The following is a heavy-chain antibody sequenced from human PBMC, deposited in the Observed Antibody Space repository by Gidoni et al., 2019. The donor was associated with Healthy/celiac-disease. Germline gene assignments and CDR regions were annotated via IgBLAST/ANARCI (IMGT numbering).Heavy chain of an antibody. CDR2: IYYSGST. J-gene: IGHJ4*02. D-gene: IGHD3-22*01. Sequence: QVQLQESGPGLVKPSQTLSLTCTVSGGSIIRVCHSWSWIRQHPGKGLEWIGYIYYSGSTYYNPSLKSRVTISVDTSKNQFSLKLSSVTAADTAVYYCARFRGVDYYDSSGYYFDYWGQGTLVTVSS. CDR1: GGSIIRVCHS. V-gene: IGHV4-31*03. CDR3: ARFRGVDYYDSSGYYFDY.